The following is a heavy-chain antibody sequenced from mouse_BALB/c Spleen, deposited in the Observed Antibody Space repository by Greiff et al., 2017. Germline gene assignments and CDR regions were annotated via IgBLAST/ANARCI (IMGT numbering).Heavy chain of an antibody. CDR2: ISNLAYSI. V-gene: IGHV5-15*02. CDR1: GFTFSDYG. CDR3: ARAVTGNYAMDY. Sequence: DVQLVESGGGLVQPGGSRKLSCAASGFTFSDYGMAWVRQAPGKGPEWVAFISNLAYSIYYADTVTGRFTISRENAKNTLYLEMSSLRSEDTAMYYCARAVTGNYAMDYWGQGTSITVSS. D-gene: IGHD4-1*01. J-gene: IGHJ4*01.